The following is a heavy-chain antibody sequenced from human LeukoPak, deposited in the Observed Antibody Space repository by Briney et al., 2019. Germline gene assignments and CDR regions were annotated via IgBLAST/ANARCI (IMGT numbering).Heavy chain of an antibody. CDR1: VGTLSSYA. CDR3: ASGGSGSYYNEPVDY. V-gene: IGHV1-69*05. Sequence: SVKVSCKASVGTLSSYAISWVRQAPGQGLEWMGRIIPIFGTANYAQKFQGRVTITTDESTSTAYMELSSPRSEDTAVYYCASGGSGSYYNEPVDYWGQGTLVTVSS. J-gene: IGHJ4*02. CDR2: IIPIFGTA. D-gene: IGHD3-10*01.